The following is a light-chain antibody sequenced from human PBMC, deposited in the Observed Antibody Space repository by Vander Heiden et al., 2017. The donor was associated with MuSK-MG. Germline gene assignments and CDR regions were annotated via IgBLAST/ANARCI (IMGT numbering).Light chain of an antibody. Sequence: DIVMTQSPLSLPVTPGEPASISCRSSQSLLHHNGDNFLNWYLQKPGQSPQLLIYLGSYRASGVPDRFSGSGSGTDFTLKISRVQAEDAGLYYCRQALRTPLTFGGGTKVDIK. CDR1: QSLLHHNGDNF. CDR2: LGS. V-gene: IGKV2-28*01. CDR3: RQALRTPLT. J-gene: IGKJ4*01.